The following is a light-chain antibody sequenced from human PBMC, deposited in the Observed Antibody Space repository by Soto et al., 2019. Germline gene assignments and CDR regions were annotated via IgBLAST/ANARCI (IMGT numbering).Light chain of an antibody. CDR3: MQSTQLPPT. V-gene: IGKV2D-29*02. CDR2: EVS. Sequence: DIVMTQNPLHLSVTPGQPASISCKSSQSLLHITGETFLFWYLQKPGQSPQLLIYEVSTRVSGVPDRFSGSGSGTDFTLEISRVETDDVGIYYCMQSTQLPPTFGQGTRLGIE. J-gene: IGKJ5*01. CDR1: QSLLHITGETF.